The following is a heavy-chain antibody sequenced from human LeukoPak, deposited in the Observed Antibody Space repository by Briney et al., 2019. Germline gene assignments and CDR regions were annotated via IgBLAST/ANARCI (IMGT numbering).Heavy chain of an antibody. CDR3: ARRPIKYYYYGMDV. V-gene: IGHV3-30*03. CDR2: ISYDGSNK. J-gene: IGHJ6*02. Sequence: GGSLRLSCAASGFTFSSYGMHWVRQAPGKGLEWVTVISYDGSNKYYADSVKGRFTISRDNSKNTLYLQMNSLRAEGTAVYYCARRPIKYYYYGMDVWGQGTTVTVSS. CDR1: GFTFSSYG.